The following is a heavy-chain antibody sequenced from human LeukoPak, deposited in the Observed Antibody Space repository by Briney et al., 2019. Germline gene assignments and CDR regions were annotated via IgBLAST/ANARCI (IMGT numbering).Heavy chain of an antibody. CDR3: ARDRIAAAGGGLDY. J-gene: IGHJ4*02. V-gene: IGHV3-33*01. Sequence: KPGRSLRLSCAASGFTFSSYGMHWVRQAPGKGLEWVAVIWYDGSNKYYADSVKGRFTISRDNSKNTLDLQMNSLRAEHTAVYYCARDRIAAAGGGLDYWGQGTLVTVSS. CDR2: IWYDGSNK. D-gene: IGHD6-13*01. CDR1: GFTFSSYG.